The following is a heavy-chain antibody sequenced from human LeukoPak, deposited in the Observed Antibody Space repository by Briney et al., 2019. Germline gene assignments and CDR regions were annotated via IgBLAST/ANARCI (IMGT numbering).Heavy chain of an antibody. CDR3: ARDVLLWFGELSGAFDI. Sequence: GRSLRLSCAASGFTFSSYAMHWVRQAPGKGLEWVAVIWYDGSNKYYADSVKGRFTISRDNAKNSLYLQMNSLRAEDTAVYYCARDVLLWFGELSGAFDIWGQGTMVTVSS. CDR2: IWYDGSNK. J-gene: IGHJ3*02. D-gene: IGHD3-10*01. CDR1: GFTFSSYA. V-gene: IGHV3-30*04.